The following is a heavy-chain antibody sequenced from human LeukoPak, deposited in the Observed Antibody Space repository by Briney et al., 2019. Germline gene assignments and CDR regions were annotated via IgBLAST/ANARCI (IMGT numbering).Heavy chain of an antibody. CDR3: ARGVYGAYFDF. D-gene: IGHD4-17*01. J-gene: IGHJ4*02. CDR1: GDSLSGYY. V-gene: IGHV4-59*01. CDR2: RQSNGYT. Sequence: PSETLSHTCDFSGDSLSGYYWSWLRQPPGKGLEWIAHRQSNGYTEYYPSLMSRVTISLDTSKRQLSLKLTSVTAADTAVYYCARGVYGAYFDFWGQGTLVTVSS.